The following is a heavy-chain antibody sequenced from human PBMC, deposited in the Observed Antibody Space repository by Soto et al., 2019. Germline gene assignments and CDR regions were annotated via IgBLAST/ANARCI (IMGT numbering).Heavy chain of an antibody. V-gene: IGHV1-69*13. D-gene: IGHD3-3*01. J-gene: IGHJ5*02. CDR2: IIPIFGTA. CDR1: GGTFSSYA. CDR3: ARYYDFWSGYYSSGDPFDP. Sequence: SVKVSCKASGGTFSSYAISWVRQAPGQGLEWMGGIIPIFGTANYAQKFQGRVTITADESTSTAYMELSSLRSEDTAVYYCARYYDFWSGYYSSGDPFDPWGQGTLVTVSS.